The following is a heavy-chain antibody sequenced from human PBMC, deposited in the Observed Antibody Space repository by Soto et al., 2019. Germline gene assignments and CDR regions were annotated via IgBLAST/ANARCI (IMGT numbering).Heavy chain of an antibody. J-gene: IGHJ4*02. D-gene: IGHD3-22*01. CDR2: IIPIFGTA. CDR1: GGTFSIYA. Sequence: GASVKVSCKASGGTFSIYAISWVRQAPGQGLEWMGGIIPIFGTANYAQKFQGRVTITADESTSTAYMELSSLRSEDTAVYYCARSSDSSGYFHFDYWGQGTLVTVSS. CDR3: ARSSDSSGYFHFDY. V-gene: IGHV1-69*13.